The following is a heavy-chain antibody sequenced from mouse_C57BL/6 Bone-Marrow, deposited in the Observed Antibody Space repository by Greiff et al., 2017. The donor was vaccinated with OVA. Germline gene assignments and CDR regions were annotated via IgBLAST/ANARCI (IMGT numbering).Heavy chain of an antibody. D-gene: IGHD1-1*01. CDR1: GFTFNTYA. V-gene: IGHV10-3*01. J-gene: IGHJ3*01. Sequence: DVQLVESGGGLVQPKGSLKLSCAASGFTFNTYAMHWVRQAPGKGLEWVARIRSKSSNYATYYADSVKDRFTISRDDSQSMLYLQMNNLKTEDTAMYYCVRERTHGSSFAYWGQGTLVTVSA. CDR2: IRSKSSNYAT. CDR3: VRERTHGSSFAY.